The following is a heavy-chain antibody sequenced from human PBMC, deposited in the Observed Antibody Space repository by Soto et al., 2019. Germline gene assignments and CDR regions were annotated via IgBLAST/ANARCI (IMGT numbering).Heavy chain of an antibody. CDR3: GRDQDWAFDC. Sequence: EVQLVESGGDLIQPGGSLRLSCAASGFIFSRYSMNWVRQAPGKGLEWISDIPRSGSAMYADSVKGRFTISRDNAKSSLYLQMNSLGAADTAEYYCGRDQDWAFDCWGQGTLVTVSS. V-gene: IGHV3-48*01. J-gene: IGHJ4*02. D-gene: IGHD3-9*01. CDR2: IPRSGSAM. CDR1: GFIFSRYS.